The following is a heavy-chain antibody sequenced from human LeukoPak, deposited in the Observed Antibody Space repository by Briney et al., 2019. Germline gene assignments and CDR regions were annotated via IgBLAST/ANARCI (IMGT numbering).Heavy chain of an antibody. Sequence: QPGGSLRLSCAASGFTFDDYVMHWVRQAPGKGLEWVSLISWDGGSIYYADSVKGRFTISRDNSKNSLYLQMNSLRAEDTALYYCAKGSGSVLGYCSGGSCYPDYWGQGTLVTVSS. CDR3: AKGSGSVLGYCSGGSCYPDY. CDR2: ISWDGGSI. D-gene: IGHD2-15*01. J-gene: IGHJ4*02. V-gene: IGHV3-43D*03. CDR1: GFTFDDYV.